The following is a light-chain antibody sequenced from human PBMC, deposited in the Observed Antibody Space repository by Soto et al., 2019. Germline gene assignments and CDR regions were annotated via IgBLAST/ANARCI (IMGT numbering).Light chain of an antibody. CDR2: LGS. Sequence: DIVMTQSPLSLPVTPGEPASISCRSSQSLLYSNGYNYLDWYLQKPGQSPQLLIYLGSNRASGVPDRFSGSGSGTDFTLKISRVEADDVGVYYCMQALQTPYTFGQGTKLEIK. J-gene: IGKJ2*01. CDR1: QSLLYSNGYNY. CDR3: MQALQTPYT. V-gene: IGKV2-28*01.